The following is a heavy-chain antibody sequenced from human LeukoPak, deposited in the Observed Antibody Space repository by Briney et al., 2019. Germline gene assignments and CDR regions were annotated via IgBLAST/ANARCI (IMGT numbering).Heavy chain of an antibody. Sequence: GRSLRLSCAASGFTFSSYAMHWVRQAPGKGLEWVAVISYDGSNKYYADSVKGRFTISRDNSKNTLYLQMNSLRAEDTAVYYCAGAPAGTDYFDYWGQGTLVTVSS. D-gene: IGHD6-13*01. V-gene: IGHV3-30-3*01. CDR2: ISYDGSNK. CDR3: AGAPAGTDYFDY. CDR1: GFTFSSYA. J-gene: IGHJ4*02.